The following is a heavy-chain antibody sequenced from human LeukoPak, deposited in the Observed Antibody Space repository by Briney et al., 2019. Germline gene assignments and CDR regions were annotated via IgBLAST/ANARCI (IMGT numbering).Heavy chain of an antibody. J-gene: IGHJ3*02. D-gene: IGHD3-9*01. Sequence: SETLSLTCTVSGGSISSYYWSWIRQPPGKGLEWIGYIYYSGSTNYNPSLKSRVTISVDTSTNQFSLKLSSVTAAGTAVYYCAREKAHYDILTGYYYAFDIWGQGTMVTVSS. CDR1: GGSISSYY. CDR3: AREKAHYDILTGYYYAFDI. V-gene: IGHV4-59*01. CDR2: IYYSGST.